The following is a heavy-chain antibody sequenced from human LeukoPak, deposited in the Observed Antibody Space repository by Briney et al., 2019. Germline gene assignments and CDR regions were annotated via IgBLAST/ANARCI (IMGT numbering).Heavy chain of an antibody. V-gene: IGHV1-2*02. CDR2: INPNSGGT. D-gene: IGHD7-27*01. J-gene: IGHJ4*02. CDR1: GYTFTGYY. CDR3: ARDQQLTEEKAANDY. Sequence: ASVKVSCKASGYTFTGYYMHWVRQAPGQGLEWMGWINPNSGGTNYAQKFQGRVTMTRDTSISTAYMELSWLRSDDTAVYYCARDQQLTEEKAANDYWGQGTLVTVSS.